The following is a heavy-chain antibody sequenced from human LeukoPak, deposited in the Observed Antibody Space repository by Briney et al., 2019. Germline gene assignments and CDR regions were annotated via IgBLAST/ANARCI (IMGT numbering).Heavy chain of an antibody. CDR3: ASTCGGDCSDSFDY. D-gene: IGHD2-21*02. J-gene: IGHJ4*02. CDR1: GYTFTGYY. CDR2: INPNSGGT. V-gene: IGHV1-2*02. Sequence: ASVKVSCKASGYTFTGYYMHWVRQAPGQGLEWMGWINPNSGGTNYAQKFQGRVTMTRDTSISTAYMELSRLRSDDTAVYYCASTCGGDCSDSFDYWGQGTLVTVSS.